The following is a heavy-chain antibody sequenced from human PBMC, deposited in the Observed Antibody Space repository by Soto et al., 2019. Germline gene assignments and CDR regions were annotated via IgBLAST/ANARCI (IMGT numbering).Heavy chain of an antibody. CDR1: GFTFSNAW. CDR2: IKSKTDGGTT. Sequence: GGSLRLSCAASGFTFSNAWMNWVRQAPGKGLEWVGRIKSKTDGGTTDYAAPVKGRFTISRDDSKNTLYLQMNSLKTEDTAVYYCTTDLIRVSQDAFDIWGQGTMVTVSS. D-gene: IGHD3-10*01. CDR3: TTDLIRVSQDAFDI. J-gene: IGHJ3*02. V-gene: IGHV3-15*07.